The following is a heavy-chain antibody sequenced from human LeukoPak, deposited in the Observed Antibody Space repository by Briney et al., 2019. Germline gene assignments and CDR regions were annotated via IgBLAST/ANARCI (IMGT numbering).Heavy chain of an antibody. J-gene: IGHJ4*02. CDR2: ISSSGSTI. Sequence: GGSLRLSCAASGFTFSDYYMSWIPQAPGKGLEWVSYISSSGSTIYYADSVKGRFTISRGNAKNSLYLQMNSLRAEDTAVYYCASRSGGGLYSKGHHWGQGTLVTVSS. V-gene: IGHV3-11*01. CDR3: ASRSGGGLYSKGHH. D-gene: IGHD2-15*01. CDR1: GFTFSDYY.